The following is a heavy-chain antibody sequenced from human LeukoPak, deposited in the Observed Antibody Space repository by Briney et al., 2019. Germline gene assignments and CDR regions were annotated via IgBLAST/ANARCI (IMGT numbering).Heavy chain of an antibody. CDR2: IHHSGST. CDR1: GGSISSGNYY. D-gene: IGHD3-10*01. V-gene: IGHV4-31*03. J-gene: IGHJ5*02. CDR3: ASYGSGSYRFDP. Sequence: SETLSLTCTVFGGSISSGNYYWSWIRQHPGKGLEWIGYIHHSGSTYYNPSLKSRVIISVDTSKNQFSLKLNSVTAADTAVYYCASYGSGSYRFDPWGQGTLVTVSS.